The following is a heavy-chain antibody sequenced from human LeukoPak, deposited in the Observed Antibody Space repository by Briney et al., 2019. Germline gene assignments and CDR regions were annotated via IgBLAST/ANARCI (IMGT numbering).Heavy chain of an antibody. CDR3: TTDRYFDWLLYLPYFDY. Sequence: GGSLRLSRAASGFTFSNAWMSWVRQAPGKGLEWVGRIKSKTDGGTTDYAAPVKGRFTISRDDSKNTLYLQMNSLKTEDTAVYYCTTDRYFDWLLYLPYFDYWGQGTLVTVSS. CDR2: IKSKTDGGTT. J-gene: IGHJ4*02. V-gene: IGHV3-15*01. CDR1: GFTFSNAW. D-gene: IGHD3-9*01.